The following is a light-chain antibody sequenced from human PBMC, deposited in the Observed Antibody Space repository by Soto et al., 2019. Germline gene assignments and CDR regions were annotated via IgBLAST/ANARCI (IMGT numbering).Light chain of an antibody. V-gene: IGLV1-47*01. CDR1: SSNIGSNY. CDR3: AAWDESLSGYV. CDR2: RNN. J-gene: IGLJ1*01. Sequence: QSVLTQPPSACGTPGQRVTISCSGSSSNIGSNYVYWYQQLPGTARELLIYRNNQRPSGVPDRFSGSNSGTSASLEISGLRSEDEADYYCAAWDESLSGYVFGTGTKVTVL.